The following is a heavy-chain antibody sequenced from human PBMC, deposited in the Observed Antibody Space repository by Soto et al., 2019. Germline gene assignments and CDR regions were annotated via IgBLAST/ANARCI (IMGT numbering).Heavy chain of an antibody. J-gene: IGHJ6*02. Sequence: SETLSLTCTVSGGSISSSSYYWGWIRQPPGKGLEWIGYIYYSGSTNYNPSLKSRVTISVDTSKNQFSLKLSSVTAADTAVYYCATMVGDYYYYYGMDVWGQGTTVTVSS. D-gene: IGHD3-10*01. V-gene: IGHV4-61*05. CDR3: ATMVGDYYYYYGMDV. CDR1: GGSISSSSYY. CDR2: IYYSGST.